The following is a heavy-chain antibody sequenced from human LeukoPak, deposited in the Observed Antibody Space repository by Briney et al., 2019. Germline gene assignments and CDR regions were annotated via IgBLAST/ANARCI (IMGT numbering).Heavy chain of an antibody. J-gene: IGHJ4*02. D-gene: IGHD4-17*01. Sequence: GGSLRLSCVGSGFTFSDYGMHWVRQAPGKGLEWVAAISYDGSNKYYADSVRGRFTISRDNAKNSLYLQMNSLRAEDTAVYYCARRHDYGDFVSYWGQGTLVTVSS. CDR2: ISYDGSNK. CDR3: ARRHDYGDFVSY. V-gene: IGHV3-30*03. CDR1: GFTFSDYG.